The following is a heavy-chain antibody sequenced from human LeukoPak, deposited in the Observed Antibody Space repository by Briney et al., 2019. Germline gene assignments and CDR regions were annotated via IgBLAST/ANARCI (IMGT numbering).Heavy chain of an antibody. CDR1: GFTFSSYA. CDR3: AKGYYDYVWGSYYFDY. V-gene: IGHV3-23*01. Sequence: GGSLRLSCSASGFTFSSYAMSWVRQAPGKGLEWVSAISGSGGSTYYADSVKGRFTISRDNSRDTLYLQTNSLRAEDTAVYYCAKGYYDYVWGSYYFDYWGQGTLVTVSS. CDR2: ISGSGGST. J-gene: IGHJ4*02. D-gene: IGHD3-16*01.